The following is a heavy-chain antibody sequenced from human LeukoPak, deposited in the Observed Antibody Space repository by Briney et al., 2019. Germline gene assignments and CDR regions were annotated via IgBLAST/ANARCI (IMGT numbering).Heavy chain of an antibody. V-gene: IGHV1-69*13. CDR1: GGTFSSYA. CDR2: IIPIFGTA. Sequence: SVKVSCKASGGTFSSYAISWVRQAPGQGLEWMGGIIPIFGTANYAQKFQGRVTITADESTSTAYMELSSLRSEDTAVYYCARTGIAVAAGDAFDIWGQGTMVTVSS. D-gene: IGHD6-19*01. CDR3: ARTGIAVAAGDAFDI. J-gene: IGHJ3*02.